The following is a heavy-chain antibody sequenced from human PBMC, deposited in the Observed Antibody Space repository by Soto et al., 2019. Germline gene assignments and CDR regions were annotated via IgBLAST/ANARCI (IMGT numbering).Heavy chain of an antibody. J-gene: IGHJ6*02. CDR2: ISAYNGNT. CDR1: GYTFTSYG. CDR3: ARDREGIAARQHYYYGMDV. D-gene: IGHD6-6*01. V-gene: IGHV1-18*01. Sequence: QVQLVQSGAEVKKPGASVKVSCKASGYTFTSYGISWVRQAPGQGLEWMGWISAYNGNTNYAQKLQGRVTMTTDTTTSTAYMEMRSLRSDDTAVYYCARDREGIAARQHYYYGMDVWGQGTTVTVSS.